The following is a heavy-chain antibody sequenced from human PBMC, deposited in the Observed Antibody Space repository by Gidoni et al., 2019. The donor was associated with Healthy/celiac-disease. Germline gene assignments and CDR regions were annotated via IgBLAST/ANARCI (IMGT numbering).Heavy chain of an antibody. CDR3: ASLYQLLPYYYYYMDV. CDR2: SNHSGST. J-gene: IGHJ6*03. V-gene: IGHV4-34*01. D-gene: IGHD2-2*01. CDR1: GGSFSGYY. Sequence: QVQLQQWGAGLLKPSETLSLTCAVYGGSFSGYYWSWIRQPPGKGLEWIGESNHSGSTNYNPSLKSRVNISVDTSKNQFSLKLSSVTAADTAVYYCASLYQLLPYYYYYMDVWGKGTTVTVSS.